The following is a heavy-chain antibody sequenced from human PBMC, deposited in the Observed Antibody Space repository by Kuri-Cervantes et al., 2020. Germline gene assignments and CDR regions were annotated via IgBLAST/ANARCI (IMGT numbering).Heavy chain of an antibody. J-gene: IGHJ4*02. CDR2: VDPDGSEK. Sequence: GGSLRLSCAASGFTVSSSYMTWVRQALGKGLEWVANVDPDGSEKYYVDSVKGRFTISRDNAKNSVYLQMNSLGVEDTALYYCARVEGGGWGQGTLVTVSS. V-gene: IGHV3-7*01. D-gene: IGHD3-16*01. CDR3: ARVEGGG. CDR1: GFTVSSSY.